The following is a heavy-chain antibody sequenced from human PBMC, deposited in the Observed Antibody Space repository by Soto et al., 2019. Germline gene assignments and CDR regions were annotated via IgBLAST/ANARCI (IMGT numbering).Heavy chain of an antibody. CDR1: GGSISGYY. V-gene: IGHV4-31*03. CDR2: IYYSGST. J-gene: IGHJ5*02. Sequence: PSETLSLTCTVSGGSISGYYWSWIRQHPGKGLEWIGYIYYSGSTYYNPSLKSRVTISVDTSKNQFSLKLSSVTAADTAVYYCARDPTPWGQGTLVTVSS. CDR3: ARDPTP.